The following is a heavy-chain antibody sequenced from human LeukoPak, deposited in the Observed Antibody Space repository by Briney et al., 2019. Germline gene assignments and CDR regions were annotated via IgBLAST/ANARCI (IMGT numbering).Heavy chain of an antibody. CDR2: VYGNGNT. CDR3: AKGLDYYATRNSLRGVDY. V-gene: IGHV3-53*05. J-gene: IGHJ4*02. Sequence: EGSLRLSCAASGFSVANDRMSWVRQPPGKGLEWVSTVYGNGNTAYTDSVKGRFTISRDNAKNSLYLQMNSLRTEDTALYYCAKGLDYYATRNSLRGVDYWGQGTLVTVSS. CDR1: GFSVANDR. D-gene: IGHD3-22*01.